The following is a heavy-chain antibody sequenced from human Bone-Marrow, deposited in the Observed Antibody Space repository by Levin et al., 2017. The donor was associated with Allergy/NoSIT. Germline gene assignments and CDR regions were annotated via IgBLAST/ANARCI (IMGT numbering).Heavy chain of an antibody. CDR1: GFTFSSYA. CDR2: VTGSGSST. Sequence: GESLKISCAASGFTFSSYAMSWVRQAPGKGLEWVATVTGSGSSTYYADSVKGRFTISRDNSKNTVYLQVNSLTAGDTATYYCAKDTPLMSSTRWSGNCFDYWAREPWSPSPQ. J-gene: IGHJ4*02. CDR3: AKDTPLMSSTRWSGNCFDY. V-gene: IGHV3-23*01. D-gene: IGHD6-19*01.